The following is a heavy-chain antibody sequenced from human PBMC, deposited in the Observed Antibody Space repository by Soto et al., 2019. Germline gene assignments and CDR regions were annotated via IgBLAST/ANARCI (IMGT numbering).Heavy chain of an antibody. J-gene: IGHJ4*02. CDR1: GGSISSYY. D-gene: IGHD3-22*01. CDR3: KITPDSSGYYWTGVDY. CDR2: IYYSGST. V-gene: IGHV4-59*12. Sequence: SETLSLTCTVSGGSISSYYWSWIRQPPGKGLEWIGYIYYSGSTNYNPSLKSRVTISVDTSKNQFSLKLSSVTAADTAVYYCKITPDSSGYYWTGVDYWGQGTLVTVSS.